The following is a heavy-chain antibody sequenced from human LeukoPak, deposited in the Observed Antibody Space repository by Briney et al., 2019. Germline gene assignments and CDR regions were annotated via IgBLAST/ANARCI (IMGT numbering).Heavy chain of an antibody. CDR3: ARETDVGATFDY. Sequence: ASVKVSCKASGGTFSSYAISWVRQAPGQGLEWMGGIIPIFGTANYAQKFQGRVTITADESTSTAYMELSSLRSEDTAVYYCARETDVGATFDYWGQGTLVTVSS. D-gene: IGHD1-26*01. CDR1: GGTFSSYA. V-gene: IGHV1-69*13. J-gene: IGHJ4*02. CDR2: IIPIFGTA.